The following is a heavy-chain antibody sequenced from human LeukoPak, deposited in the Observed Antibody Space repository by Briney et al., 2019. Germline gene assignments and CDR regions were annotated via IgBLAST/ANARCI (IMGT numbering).Heavy chain of an antibody. J-gene: IGHJ4*02. CDR1: GYIFTSYV. Sequence: ASVKVSCKASGYIFTSYVLHWVRQAPGQGLEWMGWVNTNTGNPTYAQGFTGRFVFSLDTSVSTAYLQISSLKADDTAMYYCARGDYETHGYQTRWGQGTLVTVSS. CDR2: VNTNTGNP. D-gene: IGHD3-22*01. V-gene: IGHV7-4-1*02. CDR3: ARGDYETHGYQTR.